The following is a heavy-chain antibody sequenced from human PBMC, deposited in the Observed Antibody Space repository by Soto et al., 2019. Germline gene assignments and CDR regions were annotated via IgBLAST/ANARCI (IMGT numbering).Heavy chain of an antibody. CDR1: GFTFSGYA. V-gene: IGHV3-23*01. Sequence: GGSLRLSCAASGFTFSGYAMSWVRQAPGKGLEWVSAISGSGGSTYYADSVKGRFTISRDNSKNTLYLQMNSLRAEDTAVYYCAKAYYDFWSGYWGPYGMDVWGQGTTVTVSS. CDR2: ISGSGGST. J-gene: IGHJ6*02. D-gene: IGHD3-3*01. CDR3: AKAYYDFWSGYWGPYGMDV.